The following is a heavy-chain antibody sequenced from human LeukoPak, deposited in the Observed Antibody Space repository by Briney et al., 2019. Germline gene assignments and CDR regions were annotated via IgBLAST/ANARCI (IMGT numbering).Heavy chain of an antibody. CDR3: ARVSGYYDSSGFLHEYFQH. CDR1: GGSISSGDYY. D-gene: IGHD3-22*01. CDR2: IYYSGST. V-gene: IGHV4-30-4*01. Sequence: SETLSLACTVSGGSISSGDYYWSWIRQPPGKGLEWIGYIYYSGSTYYNPSLKSRVTISVDTSKNQFSLKLSSVTAADTAVYYCARVSGYYDSSGFLHEYFQHWGQGTLVTVSS. J-gene: IGHJ1*01.